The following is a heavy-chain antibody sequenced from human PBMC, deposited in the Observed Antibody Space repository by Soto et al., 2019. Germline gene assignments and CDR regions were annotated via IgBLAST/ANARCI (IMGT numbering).Heavy chain of an antibody. CDR3: ARLNRSSGWYRYYYYYGMDV. J-gene: IGHJ6*02. Sequence: GESLKISCNGSGYSFTSYWISWVRQMPGKGLEWMGRIDPSDSYTNYSPSFQGHVTISADKSISTAYLQWSSLKASDTAMYYCARLNRSSGWYRYYYYYGMDVWGQGTTVTSP. V-gene: IGHV5-10-1*01. CDR1: GYSFTSYW. D-gene: IGHD6-19*01. CDR2: IDPSDSYT.